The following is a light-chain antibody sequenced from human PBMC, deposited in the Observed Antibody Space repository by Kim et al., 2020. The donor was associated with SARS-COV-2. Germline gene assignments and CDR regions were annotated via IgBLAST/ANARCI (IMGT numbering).Light chain of an antibody. J-gene: IGLJ2*01. CDR2: NSI. CDR3: ASWDDSLNVVP. Sequence: QSVLTQSPSASGTLGQRVTIACSGDSSNIGRNIVSWYQHLPGTAPTLLIYNSIDRPSGVPDRFSGSKSGASASLAISGLQSEDEADYYCASWDDSLNVVPFGGGTQLTVL. V-gene: IGLV1-44*01. CDR1: SSNIGRNI.